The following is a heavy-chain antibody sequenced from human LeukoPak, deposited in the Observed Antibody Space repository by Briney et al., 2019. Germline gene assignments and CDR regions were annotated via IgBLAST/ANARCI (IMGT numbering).Heavy chain of an antibody. CDR1: GGTFSSYA. V-gene: IGHV1-69*04. CDR3: AREPLGGYYGSGSYWVDY. J-gene: IGHJ4*02. Sequence: GASVKVSCKASGGTFSSYAISWVRQAPGQELEWMGRIIPILGIANYAQKFQGRVTITADKSTSTAYMELSSLRSEDTAVYYCAREPLGGYYGSGSYWVDYWGQGTLVTVSS. CDR2: IIPILGIA. D-gene: IGHD3-10*01.